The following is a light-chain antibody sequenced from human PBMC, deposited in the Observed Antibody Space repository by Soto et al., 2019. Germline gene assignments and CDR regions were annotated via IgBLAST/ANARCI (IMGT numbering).Light chain of an antibody. CDR2: EVS. V-gene: IGLV2-8*01. CDR1: SSDVGGYNY. J-gene: IGLJ1*01. Sequence: QSVLTQPPSASGSPGQSVTISCTGTSSDVGGYNYVSWYQEHPGKAPKVIIFEVSKRPSGVPDRFSGSKSGNTASLTVSGLQAEDEADYYCCSYAASNSFVLGNGTKVT. CDR3: CSYAASNSFV.